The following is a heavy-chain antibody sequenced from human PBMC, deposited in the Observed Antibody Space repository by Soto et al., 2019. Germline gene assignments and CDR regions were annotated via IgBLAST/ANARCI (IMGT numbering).Heavy chain of an antibody. CDR3: ASVRGGYYYGMDV. Sequence: QVQLQESGPGLVRPSGTLSLTCAVYGGSISSSDWWSWVRQPPGKGLEWIGEIYHSGSTKYNPSLKRRVTISVDKSKNQFSLKLSSVTAADTAVYYCASVRGGYYYGMDVWGQGTTVTVSS. CDR2: IYHSGST. V-gene: IGHV4-4*02. D-gene: IGHD3-10*02. J-gene: IGHJ6*02. CDR1: GGSISSSDW.